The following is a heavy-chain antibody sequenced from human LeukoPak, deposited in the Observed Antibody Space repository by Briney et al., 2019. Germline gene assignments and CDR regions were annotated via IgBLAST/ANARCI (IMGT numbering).Heavy chain of an antibody. CDR1: GGSFSGYY. D-gene: IGHD6-19*01. J-gene: IGHJ4*02. V-gene: IGHV4-34*01. Sequence: SETLSLTXAVYGGSFSGYYWSWIRQPPGKGLEWIGEINHSGSTNYNPSLKSRVTISVDTSKNQFSLKLSSVTAADTAVYYCARGRVGSGLYVYWGQGTLVTVSS. CDR2: INHSGST. CDR3: ARGRVGSGLYVY.